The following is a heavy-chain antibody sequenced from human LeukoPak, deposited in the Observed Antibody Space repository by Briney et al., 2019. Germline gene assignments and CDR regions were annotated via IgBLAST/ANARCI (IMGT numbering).Heavy chain of an antibody. CDR3: VRDRVSYGMDV. CDR1: GFTFSSYG. V-gene: IGHV3-30*03. J-gene: IGHJ6*02. Sequence: GGSLRLSCAASGFTFSSYGMHWVRQAPGKGLEWVAVISYDGSNKYYADTVKGRFTISRDDSKNTLYLQMDSLRAEDTAVYYCVRDRVSYGMDVWGQGTTVTVSS. CDR2: ISYDGSNK.